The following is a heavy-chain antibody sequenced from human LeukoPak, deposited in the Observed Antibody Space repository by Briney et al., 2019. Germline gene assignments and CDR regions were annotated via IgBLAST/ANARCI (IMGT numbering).Heavy chain of an antibody. V-gene: IGHV4-31*03. D-gene: IGHD2-2*01. Sequence: KTSETLSLTCTVSGGSISSGGYYWSWIRQHPGKGLEWIGYIYYSGSTYYNPSLKSRVTISVDTSKNQFSLKLSSVTAADTAVYNCARARRTYCSSTSCYEGGGYFDYWGQGTLVTVSS. CDR1: GGSISSGGYY. J-gene: IGHJ4*02. CDR3: ARARRTYCSSTSCYEGGGYFDY. CDR2: IYYSGST.